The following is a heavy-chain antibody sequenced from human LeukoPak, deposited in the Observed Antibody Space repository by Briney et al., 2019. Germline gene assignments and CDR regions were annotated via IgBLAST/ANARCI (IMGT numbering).Heavy chain of an antibody. J-gene: IGHJ4*02. D-gene: IGHD5-24*01. V-gene: IGHV3-21*01. Sequence: GGSLRLSCVVSGFTFRSYSMNWVRQAPGKGLEWVSSISSSSSYIYYADSVKGRFTSSRDKAMNSLYLQMNSVRAEDTAVYYCARPRGNVEMATIPFDYWGQGTLVTVSS. CDR2: ISSSSSYI. CDR3: ARPRGNVEMATIPFDY. CDR1: GFTFRSYS.